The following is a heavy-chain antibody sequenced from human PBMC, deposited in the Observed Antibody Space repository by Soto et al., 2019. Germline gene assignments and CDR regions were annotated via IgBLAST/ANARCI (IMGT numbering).Heavy chain of an antibody. V-gene: IGHV1-3*01. CDR3: ARDFGVVIAYFDY. CDR2: INAGNGNT. CDR1: GYTFFLHA. J-gene: IGHJ4*02. Sequence: ASVKVSCKASGYTFFLHAMHWVRQAPGQRLEWMGWINAGNGNTKYSQKFQGRVTITRDTSASTAYMELSSLRSDDTAVYYCARDFGVVIAYFDYWGQGTLVTVSS. D-gene: IGHD3-3*01.